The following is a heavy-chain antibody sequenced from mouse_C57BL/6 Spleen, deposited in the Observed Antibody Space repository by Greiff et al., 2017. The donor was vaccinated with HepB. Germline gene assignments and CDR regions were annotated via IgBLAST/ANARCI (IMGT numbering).Heavy chain of an antibody. CDR2: IDPETGGT. Sequence: VQLVESGAELVRPGASVTLSCKASGYTFTDYEMHWVKRTPVHGLEWIGAIDPETGGTAYNQKFKGKAILTADKSSSTAYMELRSLTSEDSAVYYCTRGEDNWAYFDVWGTGTTVTVSS. CDR3: TRGEDNWAYFDV. J-gene: IGHJ1*03. V-gene: IGHV1-15*01. D-gene: IGHD4-1*01. CDR1: GYTFTDYE.